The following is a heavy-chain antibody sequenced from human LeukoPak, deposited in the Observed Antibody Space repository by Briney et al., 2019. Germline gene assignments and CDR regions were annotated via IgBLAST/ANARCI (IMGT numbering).Heavy chain of an antibody. J-gene: IGHJ4*02. Sequence: PSETLSLTCPVSGGSISSGGYYWSWIRQPLGKGLEWIGYIYHSGSTYYNPSLKSRVTISVDRSKNQFSLKLSSVTAADTAVYYCATGDSTSCYSNWGQGTLVTVSS. V-gene: IGHV4-30-2*01. D-gene: IGHD2-2*01. CDR3: ATGDSTSCYSN. CDR1: GGSISSGGYY. CDR2: IYHSGST.